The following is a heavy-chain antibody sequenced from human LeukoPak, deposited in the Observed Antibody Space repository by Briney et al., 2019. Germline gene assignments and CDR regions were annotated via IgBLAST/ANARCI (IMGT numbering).Heavy chain of an antibody. V-gene: IGHV3-23*01. J-gene: IGHJ3*02. CDR2: ISGSAGST. D-gene: IGHD6-13*01. Sequence: PGGSLRLSCAASGFTFSSYAMSWVRQAPGKGLEWVSVISGSAGSTHYADSVKGRFTISRDNSKNTLYLQMNSLRAEDTAVYYWARGVEQGSNGDVFDIGGKGKRVTVSS. CDR1: GFTFSSYA. CDR3: ARGVEQGSNGDVFDI.